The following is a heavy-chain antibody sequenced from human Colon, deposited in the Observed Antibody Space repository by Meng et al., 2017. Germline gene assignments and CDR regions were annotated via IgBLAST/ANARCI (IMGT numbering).Heavy chain of an antibody. V-gene: IGHV3-23*01. CDR3: VKDREVATITYYGLDV. CDR1: GFMFSAYA. D-gene: IGHD5-12*01. J-gene: IGHJ6*04. CDR2: ISYGGDAT. Sequence: ESLKISCAASGFMFSAYAMTWVRQAPGKGLEWVSSISYGGDATYYADPVKGRFTISRDNSKNTVYLQMHSLRADDTAVYYCVKDREVATITYYGLDVWGEGTTVTVSS.